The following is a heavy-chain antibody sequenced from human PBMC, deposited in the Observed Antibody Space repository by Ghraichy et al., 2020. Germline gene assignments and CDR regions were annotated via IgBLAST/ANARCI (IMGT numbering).Heavy chain of an antibody. J-gene: IGHJ4*02. D-gene: IGHD3-10*01. CDR1: GGSISSSSYY. CDR3: ARHGAYYGSGSYGWGIQAYYFDY. CDR2: IYYSGST. V-gene: IGHV4-39*01. Sequence: SETLSLTCTVSGGSISSSSYYWGWIRQPPGKGLEWIGSIYYSGSTYYNPSLKSRVTISVDTSKNQFSLKLSSVTAADTAVYYCARHGAYYGSGSYGWGIQAYYFDYWGQGTLVTVSS.